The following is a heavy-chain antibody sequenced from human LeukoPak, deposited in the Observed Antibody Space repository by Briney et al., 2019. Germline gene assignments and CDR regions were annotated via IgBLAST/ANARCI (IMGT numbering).Heavy chain of an antibody. CDR3: ARDVLAAGATGTFDI. J-gene: IGHJ3*02. V-gene: IGHV3-7*03. D-gene: IGHD6-25*01. CDR1: GGSFSGYY. Sequence: ETLSLTCAVYGGSFSGYYWSWIRQPPGKGLEWVANIKQDGSEKYYVGSVKGRFTISRDNTKTSLYLQMNSLRAEDTAVYYCARDVLAAGATGTFDIWGQGTMVTVSS. CDR2: IKQDGSEK.